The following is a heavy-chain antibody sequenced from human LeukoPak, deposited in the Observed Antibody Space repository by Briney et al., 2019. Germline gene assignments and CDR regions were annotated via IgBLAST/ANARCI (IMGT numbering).Heavy chain of an antibody. CDR1: GGSISSYY. V-gene: IGHV4-4*07. J-gene: IGHJ4*02. CDR3: ASLEVYGSGSLLGRVY. Sequence: PSETLSLTCTVSGGSISSYYWGWIRQPAGKGLEWIGRIYTSGSTTYNPSLKSRVTMSVDTSKNQFSLKLSSVTAADTAVYYCASLEVYGSGSLLGRVYWGQGTLVTVSS. D-gene: IGHD3-10*01. CDR2: IYTSGST.